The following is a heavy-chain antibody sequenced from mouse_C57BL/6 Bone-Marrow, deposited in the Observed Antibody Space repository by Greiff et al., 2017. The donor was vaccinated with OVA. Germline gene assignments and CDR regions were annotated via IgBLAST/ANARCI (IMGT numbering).Heavy chain of an antibody. Sequence: QVQLQQPGAELVRPGSSVKLSCKASGYTFTSYWMDWVKQRPGQGLEWIGNIYPSDSETHYNQKFKDKATLTVDKSSSTAYMQLSSLTSEDSAVYYCARSLLLPRYFDVWGTGTTVTVSS. CDR2: IYPSDSET. J-gene: IGHJ1*03. CDR1: GYTFTSYW. D-gene: IGHD2-3*01. CDR3: ARSLLLPRYFDV. V-gene: IGHV1-61*01.